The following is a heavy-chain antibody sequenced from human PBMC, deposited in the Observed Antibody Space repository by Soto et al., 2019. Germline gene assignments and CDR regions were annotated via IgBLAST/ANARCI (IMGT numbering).Heavy chain of an antibody. D-gene: IGHD2-2*02. J-gene: IGHJ5*02. Sequence: VSVKVSCKVSGYTLIELSMHWVRQAPGKGLEWMGGFDPEDGETIYAEKFQGRVTMTEDTSTDTAYMELSSLRSEDTAVYHCASIRVTQIPAGAIGGWFDPWGQGTLVTVSS. V-gene: IGHV1-24*01. CDR3: ASIRVTQIPAGAIGGWFDP. CDR1: GYTLIELS. CDR2: FDPEDGET.